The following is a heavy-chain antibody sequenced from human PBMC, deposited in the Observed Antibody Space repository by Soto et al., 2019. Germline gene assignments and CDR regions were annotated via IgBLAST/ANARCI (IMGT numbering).Heavy chain of an antibody. Sequence: EVQLVESGGGLVKPGGSLRISCAASGFTFSSYSMNWVRQAPGKGLEWVSAISSSRSYIYYAGSGKGRFTISRDNAKNSLYLQMNSLRAEDTAVYYCARGRGAADTDSVQYYGMDGWGQGTTVTVSS. V-gene: IGHV3-21*01. CDR2: ISSSRSYI. D-gene: IGHD6-13*01. CDR1: GFTFSSYS. CDR3: ARGRGAADTDSVQYYGMDG. J-gene: IGHJ6*02.